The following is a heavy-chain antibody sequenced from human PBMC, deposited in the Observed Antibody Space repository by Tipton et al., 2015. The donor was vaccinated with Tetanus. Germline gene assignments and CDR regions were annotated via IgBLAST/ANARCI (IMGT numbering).Heavy chain of an antibody. CDR2: VHHSGRT. D-gene: IGHD1-1*01. Sequence: TLSLTCTVSGGSVRSGDYDWNWIRQPPGKGLEWIGYVHHSGRTNKSPSLKSRVTLSIAKSKNQFSLRLTSVTAADTAVYYCARANNDYPKKGPFDYWGQGARVIVSS. V-gene: IGHV4-61*08. CDR1: GGSVRSGDYD. J-gene: IGHJ4*02. CDR3: ARANNDYPKKGPFDY.